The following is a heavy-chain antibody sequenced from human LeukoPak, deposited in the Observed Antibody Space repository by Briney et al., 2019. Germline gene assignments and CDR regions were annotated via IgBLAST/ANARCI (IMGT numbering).Heavy chain of an antibody. J-gene: IGHJ3*02. CDR3: AKDTKVGASYDAFDI. Sequence: GGSLRLSCAASGFTFSSCAMSWVRQAPGKGLEWVSAISGNGGSTYYADSVKGRFTISRDNSKNTLYLQMNSLRAEDTAVYYCAKDTKVGASYDAFDIWGQGTMVTVSS. D-gene: IGHD1-26*01. CDR2: ISGNGGST. CDR1: GFTFSSCA. V-gene: IGHV3-23*01.